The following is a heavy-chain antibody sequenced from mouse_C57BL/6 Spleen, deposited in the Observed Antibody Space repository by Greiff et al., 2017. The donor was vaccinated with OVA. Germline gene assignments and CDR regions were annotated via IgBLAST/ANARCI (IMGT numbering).Heavy chain of an antibody. D-gene: IGHD1-1*01. Sequence: QVQLQQPGAELVRPGSSVKLSCKASGYTFTSYWMHWVKQRPIQGLEWIGNIDPSDSETHYNQKFKDKATLTVDKSSSTAYMQLSSLTSEDSAVYKGARSGISTVVAEAMDYWGQGTSVTVSS. CDR2: IDPSDSET. V-gene: IGHV1-52*01. J-gene: IGHJ4*01. CDR3: ARSGISTVVAEAMDY. CDR1: GYTFTSYW.